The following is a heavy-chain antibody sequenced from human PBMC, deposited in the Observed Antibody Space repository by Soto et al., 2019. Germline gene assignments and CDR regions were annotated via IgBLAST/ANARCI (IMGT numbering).Heavy chain of an antibody. V-gene: IGHV1-2*02. D-gene: IGHD2-15*01. CDR1: GYTFTGHY. Sequence: QVQLVQSGAEVKKPGASVKVSCKASGYTFTGHYMHWVRQAPGQGLEWMGYINANSGFTHYRQKFQGRVTMTRDTAISTADMELSRLRSDDTAVYYCVREAYCSGGSCHPDYCGQGTLVTVSS. CDR3: VREAYCSGGSCHPDY. J-gene: IGHJ4*02. CDR2: INANSGFT.